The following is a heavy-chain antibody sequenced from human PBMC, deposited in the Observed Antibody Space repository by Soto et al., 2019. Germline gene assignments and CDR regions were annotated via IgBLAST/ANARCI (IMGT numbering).Heavy chain of an antibody. Sequence: GGSLRLSCEASGFTLSGYSINWVRQAPGKGLEWVAVISYDGSNKYYADSVKGRFTISRDNSKNTLYLQMSSLRAEDTAVYYCVKEFTTYYYDSSGYRRFDYWGQGTLVTVSS. J-gene: IGHJ4*02. CDR1: GFTLSGYS. CDR3: VKEFTTYYYDSSGYRRFDY. CDR2: ISYDGSNK. V-gene: IGHV3-30*18. D-gene: IGHD3-22*01.